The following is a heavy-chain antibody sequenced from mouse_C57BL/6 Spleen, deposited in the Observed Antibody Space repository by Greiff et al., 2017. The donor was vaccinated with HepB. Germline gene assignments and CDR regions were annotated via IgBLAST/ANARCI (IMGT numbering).Heavy chain of an antibody. D-gene: IGHD1-1*01. CDR3: ARGGSSPSCWYFDV. J-gene: IGHJ1*03. Sequence: QVQLQQPGAELVKPGASVKLSCKASGYTFTSYWMHWVKQRPGQGLEWIGMIHPNSGSTNYNEKFKSKATLTVDKSSSTAYMQLSSLTSEDSAVYYGARGGSSPSCWYFDVWGTGTTVTVSS. V-gene: IGHV1-64*01. CDR1: GYTFTSYW. CDR2: IHPNSGST.